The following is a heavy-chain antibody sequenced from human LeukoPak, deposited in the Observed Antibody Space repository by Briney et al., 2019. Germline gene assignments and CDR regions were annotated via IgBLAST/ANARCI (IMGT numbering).Heavy chain of an antibody. Sequence: PSETLSLTCTVPGGSLSSSSHYWGCVRQAPGKGQEWVSYIIRSISNTYYAESVEGRFATARDNAKNSLYLQMNSLRDEDTAVYYRARVLPAAMLRAVDVDVWAFDIWGQGTMVTVSS. D-gene: IGHD2-2*01. V-gene: IGHV3-48*02. CDR3: ARVLPAAMLRAVDVDVWAFDI. J-gene: IGHJ3*02. CDR1: GGSLSSSS. CDR2: IIRSISNT.